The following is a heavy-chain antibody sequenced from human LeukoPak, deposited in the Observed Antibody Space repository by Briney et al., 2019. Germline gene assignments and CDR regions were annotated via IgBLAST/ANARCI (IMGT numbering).Heavy chain of an antibody. CDR3: VRRMGGGNYFGLDV. J-gene: IGHJ6*02. CDR2: IRSKANNYAT. Sequence: PGGSLRLSCAASGFTFSGSDMHWVRQASGKGLEWVGRIRSKANNYATAYAASVQGRFTISRDDSKNTAYLQMNSLTTEDTAVYYCVRRMGGGNYFGLDVWGQGTTVTVSS. D-gene: IGHD5-24*01. CDR1: GFTFSGSD. V-gene: IGHV3-73*01.